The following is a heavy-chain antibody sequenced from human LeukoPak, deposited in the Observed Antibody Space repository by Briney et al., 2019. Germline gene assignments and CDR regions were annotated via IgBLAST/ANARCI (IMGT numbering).Heavy chain of an antibody. CDR3: GASSYYYDSSGFIDY. J-gene: IGHJ4*02. CDR1: GGTFSSYA. Sequence: SVKASCKASGGTFSSYAISWVRQAPGQGLEWMGRIIPIFGIANYAQKFQGRVTITADKSTSTAYMELSSLRSEDTAVYYCGASSYYYDSSGFIDYWGQGTLVTVSS. V-gene: IGHV1-69*04. D-gene: IGHD3-22*01. CDR2: IIPIFGIA.